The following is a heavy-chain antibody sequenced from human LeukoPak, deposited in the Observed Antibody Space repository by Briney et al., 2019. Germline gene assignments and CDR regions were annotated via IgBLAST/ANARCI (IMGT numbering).Heavy chain of an antibody. Sequence: ASVKVSCKASGYTFTSYDINWVRQATGQGLEWMGWMNPNSGNTGYAQKFQGRVTMTRNTSISTAYMELSGLRSEDTAVYYCARAVVTAIPGFDYWGQGTLVTVSS. V-gene: IGHV1-8*01. CDR2: MNPNSGNT. D-gene: IGHD2-21*02. J-gene: IGHJ4*02. CDR1: GYTFTSYD. CDR3: ARAVVTAIPGFDY.